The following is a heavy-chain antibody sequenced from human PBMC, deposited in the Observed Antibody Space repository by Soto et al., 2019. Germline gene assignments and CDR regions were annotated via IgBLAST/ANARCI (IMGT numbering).Heavy chain of an antibody. J-gene: IGHJ4*02. D-gene: IGHD3-3*01. Sequence: QVPLVQSGAEVKKPGASVKVSCKVSGYTLTDLSMQWVRQAPGKGLERMGGFDPEDGETIYAQKFQGRVTMTEDTATDTAYMELSSLRSEDTAVYYSATHRSGRFLEWLPEGSLGYWGQGALMTVSS. CDR1: GYTLTDLS. CDR3: ATHRSGRFLEWLPEGSLGY. V-gene: IGHV1-24*01. CDR2: FDPEDGET.